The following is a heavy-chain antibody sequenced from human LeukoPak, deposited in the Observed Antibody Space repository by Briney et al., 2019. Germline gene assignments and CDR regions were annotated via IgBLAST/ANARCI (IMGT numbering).Heavy chain of an antibody. D-gene: IGHD3-22*01. V-gene: IGHV1-2*02. CDR3: ATGYNYDSSAPFDI. J-gene: IGHJ3*02. CDR2: INHSRGVT. Sequence: GSVKLSCKASGYTFTGYYMHWVRQAPGQGLEWMGWINHSRGVTNYDQKSQGRVTTTRDTTISTAYTELSRPRSDDTAVYYCATGYNYDSSAPFDIWGPRTMVTVSS. CDR1: GYTFTGYY.